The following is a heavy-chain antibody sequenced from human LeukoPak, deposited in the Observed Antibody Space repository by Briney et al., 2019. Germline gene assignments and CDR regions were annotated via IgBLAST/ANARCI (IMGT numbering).Heavy chain of an antibody. Sequence: GGSLRLSCAASGFTFSDYYMSWIRQAPGKGLEWVSYISSSSSYTNYADSVKGRFTISRDNSKNTLYLQMNSLRAEDTAVYYCASGRYGSGSYGDYWGQGTLVTVSS. D-gene: IGHD3-10*01. CDR1: GFTFSDYY. J-gene: IGHJ4*02. V-gene: IGHV3-11*03. CDR3: ASGRYGSGSYGDY. CDR2: ISSSSSYT.